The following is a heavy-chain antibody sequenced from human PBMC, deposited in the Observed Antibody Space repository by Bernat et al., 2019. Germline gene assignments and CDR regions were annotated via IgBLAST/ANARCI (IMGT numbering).Heavy chain of an antibody. CDR3: AREGGAGAYYYYGMDV. CDR2: INPNSGGT. Sequence: QVQLVQSGAEVKKPGASVKVSCKASGYIFTGYYMHWVRQAPGQGLEWMGWINPNSGGTNYAQKFQGWVNMTRDTSISTAYMELSRLRSDDTAVYYCAREGGAGAYYYYGMDVWGQGTTVTVSS. V-gene: IGHV1-2*04. J-gene: IGHJ6*02. D-gene: IGHD3-10*01. CDR1: GYIFTGYY.